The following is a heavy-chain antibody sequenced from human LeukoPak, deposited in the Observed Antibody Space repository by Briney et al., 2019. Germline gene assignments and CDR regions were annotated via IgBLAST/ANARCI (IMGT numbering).Heavy chain of an antibody. V-gene: IGHV1-69*04. CDR3: VRDNVPQFDY. CDR2: IIPILGIA. Sequence: SVKVSCKASGGTFSSYAISWVRQAPGQGLEWMGRIIPILGIANYAQKFQGRVTITADKSTSTAYMELSSLRSEDTAVYYCVRDNVPQFDYWGQGTLVTVSS. D-gene: IGHD2-8*01. CDR1: GGTFSSYA. J-gene: IGHJ4*02.